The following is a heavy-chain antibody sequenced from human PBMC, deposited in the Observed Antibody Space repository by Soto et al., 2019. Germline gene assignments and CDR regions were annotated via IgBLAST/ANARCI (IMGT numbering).Heavy chain of an antibody. D-gene: IGHD2-15*01. CDR2: MNPNSGNT. J-gene: IGHJ4*02. CDR1: GYTFTSYD. CDR3: ASGYCSGGSCYLYVY. V-gene: IGHV1-8*01. Sequence: ASVKVSCKASGYTFTSYDINWVRQATGQGLEWMGWMNPNSGNTGYAQKFQGRVTITRNTSISTAYMELSSLRSEDTAVYYCASGYCSGGSCYLYVYWGQGTLVTVSS.